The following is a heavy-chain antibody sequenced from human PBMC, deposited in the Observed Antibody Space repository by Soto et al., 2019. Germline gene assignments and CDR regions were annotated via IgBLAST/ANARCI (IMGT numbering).Heavy chain of an antibody. CDR2: ISGSGTGT. V-gene: IGHV3-23*01. CDR3: AKSPVPTPWYYSAMDV. J-gene: IGHJ6*02. Sequence: PGGSLRLSCAASGFTFSSYAMTWARQAPGKGLEWVSVISGSGTGTYYADSVKGPFTISRDNSKNTLYLQMNSLRAEDTAVYYCAKSPVPTPWYYSAMDVWGQGTMVTVSS. CDR1: GFTFSSYA. D-gene: IGHD4-17*01.